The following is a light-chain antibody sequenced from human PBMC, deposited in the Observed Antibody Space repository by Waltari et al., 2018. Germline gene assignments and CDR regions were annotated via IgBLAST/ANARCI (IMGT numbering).Light chain of an antibody. Sequence: EAVLAQSPGTLSLSPGERATLPCRASQSVSSSYLAWYQQKPGQAPRLLIYGASNRATDIPDRFSGSGSGTDFTLTISRLEPEDFAVYYCQQYGRSPPWTFGQGTKVEIK. CDR2: GAS. CDR1: QSVSSSY. J-gene: IGKJ1*01. CDR3: QQYGRSPPWT. V-gene: IGKV3-20*01.